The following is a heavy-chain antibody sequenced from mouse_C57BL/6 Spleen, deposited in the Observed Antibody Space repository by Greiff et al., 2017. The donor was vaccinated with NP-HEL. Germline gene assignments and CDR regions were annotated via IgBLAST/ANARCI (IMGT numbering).Heavy chain of an antibody. CDR3: ARSGVTTVVEAMDY. CDR2: IYPGDGDT. CDR1: GYAFSSYW. Sequence: QVQLKQSGAELVKPGASVKISCKASGYAFSSYWMNWVKQRPGKGLEWIGQIYPGDGDTNYNGKFKGKATLTADKSSSTAYMQLSSLTSEDSAVHVCARSGVTTVVEAMDYWGQGTSVTVSS. D-gene: IGHD1-1*01. J-gene: IGHJ4*01. V-gene: IGHV1-80*01.